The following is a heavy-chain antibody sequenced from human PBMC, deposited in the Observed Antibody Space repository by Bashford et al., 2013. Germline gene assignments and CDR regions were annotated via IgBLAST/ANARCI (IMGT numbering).Heavy chain of an antibody. D-gene: IGHD3-9*01. V-gene: IGHV5-51*01. J-gene: IGHJ3*02. CDR2: IYPGDSDT. CDR3: ARAIPLLRYFDWLRGDAFDI. Sequence: WVRQMPGKGLEWMGIIYPGDSDTRYSPSFQGQVTISADKSISTAYLQWSSLKASDTAMYYCARAIPLLRYFDWLRGDAFDIWGQGTMVTVSS.